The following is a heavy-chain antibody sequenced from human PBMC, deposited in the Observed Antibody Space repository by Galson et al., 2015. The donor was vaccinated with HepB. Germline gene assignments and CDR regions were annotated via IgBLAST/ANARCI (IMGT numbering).Heavy chain of an antibody. CDR2: IRSRANSYAT. CDR1: GFTFSGSA. J-gene: IGHJ3*02. V-gene: IGHV3-73*01. Sequence: SLRLSCAASGFTFSGSAMHWVRQASGKGLEWVGRIRSRANSYATAYAASVKGRFTISRDDSKNTAYLQMNSLKTEDTAVYYCTSLRIAVAGTAFDIWGQGTMVAVSS. D-gene: IGHD6-19*01. CDR3: TSLRIAVAGTAFDI.